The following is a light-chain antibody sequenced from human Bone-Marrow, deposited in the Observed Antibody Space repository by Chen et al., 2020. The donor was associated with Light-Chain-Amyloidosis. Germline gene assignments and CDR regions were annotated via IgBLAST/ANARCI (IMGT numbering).Light chain of an antibody. CDR1: QSISSW. CDR3: QQYNSYLT. J-gene: IGKJ3*01. Sequence: DIQMTQSPSTLSASVEDRVTITCRASQSISSWLAWYQQKPGKAPKILIYDASSLESGVPSRFSGSGSGTEFTLTISSLQPDDFATYYCQQYNSYLTFGPGTKVDIK. CDR2: DAS. V-gene: IGKV1-5*01.